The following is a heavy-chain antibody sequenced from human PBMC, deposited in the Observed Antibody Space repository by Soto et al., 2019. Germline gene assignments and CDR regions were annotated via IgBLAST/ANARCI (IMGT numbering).Heavy chain of an antibody. CDR3: ARGRPYYDILTGFMGRRNWFDP. CDR1: GGSFSGYY. V-gene: IGHV4-34*01. D-gene: IGHD3-9*01. Sequence: LSLTCAVYGGSFSGYYWSWIRQPPGKGLEWIGEINHSGSTNYNPSLKSRVTISVDTSKNQFSLKLSSVTAADTAVYYCARGRPYYDILTGFMGRRNWFDPWGQGTLVTSPQ. J-gene: IGHJ5*02. CDR2: INHSGST.